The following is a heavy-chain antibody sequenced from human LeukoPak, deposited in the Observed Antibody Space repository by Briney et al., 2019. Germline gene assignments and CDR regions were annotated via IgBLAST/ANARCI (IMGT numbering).Heavy chain of an antibody. J-gene: IGHJ5*02. V-gene: IGHV4-39*07. Sequence: PSETLSLTCTVSGGSISSSSYYWGWIRQPPGKGLEWIGSIYYSGSTYYNPSLKSRVTISVDTSKNQFSLKLSSVTAADTAVYYCASIPGYYHGWFDPWGQGTLVTVSS. CDR2: IYYSGST. CDR1: GGSISSSSYY. D-gene: IGHD3-22*01. CDR3: ASIPGYYHGWFDP.